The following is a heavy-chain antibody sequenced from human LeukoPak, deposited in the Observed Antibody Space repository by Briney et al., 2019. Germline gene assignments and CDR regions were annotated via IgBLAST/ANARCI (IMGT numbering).Heavy chain of an antibody. CDR3: ARDRSYYDSSGYYGH. CDR1: GFTFSSYS. V-gene: IGHV3-21*01. D-gene: IGHD3-22*01. CDR2: ISSSSSYI. J-gene: IGHJ4*02. Sequence: GGSLRLSCAASGFTFSSYSMNWVRQAPGKGLEWVSSISSSSSYIYYADSVKGRFTISRDNAKNSLYLQMNSLRAEDTAVYYCARDRSYYDSSGYYGHWGQGTLVTVSS.